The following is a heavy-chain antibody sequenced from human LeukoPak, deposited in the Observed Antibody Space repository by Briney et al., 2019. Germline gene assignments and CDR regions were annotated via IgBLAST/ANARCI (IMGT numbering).Heavy chain of an antibody. V-gene: IGHV3-33*08. J-gene: IGHJ4*02. Sequence: AGGSLRLSCAASGFTFSSYGMHWVRQAPGKGLEWVAIIWYDGSNKYYADSVKGRFTISRDNSKNTLYLQMNSLRAEDTAVYYCARDSAPFVVVPAAFDYWGQGTLVTVSS. D-gene: IGHD2-2*01. CDR1: GFTFSSYG. CDR3: ARDSAPFVVVPAAFDY. CDR2: IWYDGSNK.